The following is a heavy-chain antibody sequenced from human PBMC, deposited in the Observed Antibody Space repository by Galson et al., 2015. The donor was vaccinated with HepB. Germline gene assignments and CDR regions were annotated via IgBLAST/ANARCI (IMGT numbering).Heavy chain of an antibody. CDR2: ISYDGTNK. CDR3: AKVYYDNSGYNDFRSPVFDY. V-gene: IGHV3-30*18. CDR1: GFTFSSYG. J-gene: IGHJ4*02. Sequence: SLRLSCAASGFTFSSYGMHWVRQAPGKGLEWVAVISYDGTNKYYADSVKGRFTISRDNSKNTLYLQMNSLRAEDTAVYYCAKVYYDNSGYNDFRSPVFDYWGQGTPVTVSS. D-gene: IGHD3-22*01.